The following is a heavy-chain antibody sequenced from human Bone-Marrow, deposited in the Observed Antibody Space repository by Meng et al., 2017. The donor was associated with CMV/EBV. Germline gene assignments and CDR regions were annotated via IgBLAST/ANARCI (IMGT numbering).Heavy chain of an antibody. CDR3: ARHRITIFGVVILYYFDY. D-gene: IGHD3-3*01. J-gene: IGHJ4*02. CDR2: ISAYNGNT. V-gene: IGHV1-18*01. CDR1: GYTFTSYG. Sequence: ASAKVSCKASGYTFTSYGISWVRQAPGQGLEWMGWISAYNGNTNYAQKLQGRVTMTTDTSTSTAYMELRSLRSDDTAVYYCARHRITIFGVVILYYFDYWGQGTRVTVSS.